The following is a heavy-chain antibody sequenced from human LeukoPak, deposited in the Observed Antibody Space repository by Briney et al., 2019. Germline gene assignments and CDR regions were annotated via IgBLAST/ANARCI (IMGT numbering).Heavy chain of an antibody. CDR3: ARGGSLGY. J-gene: IGHJ4*02. CDR2: ISSSGSAI. CDR1: GFTFSSYE. Sequence: GGSLRLPCAASGFTFSSYEMNWVRQAPGKGLEWVSKISSSGSAIYYADSVKGRFTISRDNVKSTLYLQMNSLRAEDTAVYYCARGGSLGYWGQGTLVTVSS. D-gene: IGHD6-19*01. V-gene: IGHV3-48*03.